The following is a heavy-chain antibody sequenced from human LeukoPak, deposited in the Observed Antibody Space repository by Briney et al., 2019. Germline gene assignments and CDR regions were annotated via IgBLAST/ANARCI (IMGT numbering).Heavy chain of an antibody. Sequence: GASLRLSCLASGFSFNSYTMNCGRQAPGKGPGWGSSISSSSSYIYYLDSVKGRFTISRENAENSLYLQMNSLRVEDTAIYYCARVSCSSTTCPSDYWGQGTLVTVSS. J-gene: IGHJ4*02. D-gene: IGHD2-2*01. CDR2: ISSSSSYI. CDR1: GFSFNSYT. V-gene: IGHV3-21*06. CDR3: ARVSCSSTTCPSDY.